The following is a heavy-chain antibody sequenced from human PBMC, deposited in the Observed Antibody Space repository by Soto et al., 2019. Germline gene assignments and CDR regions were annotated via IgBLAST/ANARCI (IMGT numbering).Heavy chain of an antibody. CDR1: GYSFTDYV. J-gene: IGHJ4*02. V-gene: IGHV1-8*01. D-gene: IGHD1-26*01. CDR2: MNPGKNQH. CDR3: AWARLELLVAPHD. Sequence: GASVKVYCKTSGYSFTDYVIHWGRQAAGQELEWMGWMNPGKNQHIYTQNFRGRVTVYTATSTATAYMQLSSLTSDDFAVYYGAWARLELLVAPHDWGQGNLVTVSS.